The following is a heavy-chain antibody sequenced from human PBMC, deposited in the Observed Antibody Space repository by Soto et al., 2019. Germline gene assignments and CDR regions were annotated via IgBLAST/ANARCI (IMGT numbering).Heavy chain of an antibody. CDR2: ISGSSDNI. D-gene: IGHD2-2*01. V-gene: IGHV3-11*06. J-gene: IGHJ5*02. Sequence: VGSLRLSGAASGFTFSDYFMSWIRQAPGKGLEWVSFISGSSDNIKYADSVKGRFAISRDNAKNSLYLQMNSLRAEDTAVYYCVRDSARIVVVPRVDGDNWLDPWGQGTLVTVSS. CDR3: VRDSARIVVVPRVDGDNWLDP. CDR1: GFTFSDYF.